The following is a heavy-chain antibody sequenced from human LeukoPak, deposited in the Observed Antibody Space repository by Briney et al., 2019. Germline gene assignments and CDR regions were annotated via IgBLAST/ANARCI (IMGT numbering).Heavy chain of an antibody. CDR2: IIPIFGTA. CDR1: GGTFSSYA. V-gene: IGHV1-69*05. D-gene: IGHD5-24*01. Sequence: ASVKVSCKASGGTFSSYAISWVRQAPGQGLEWMGGIIPIFGTANYAQKFQGRVTMTRDMSTSTVYMELSSLRSEDTAVYYCARDWGEDGYNFGRHWGQGTLVAVSS. J-gene: IGHJ4*02. CDR3: ARDWGEDGYNFGRH.